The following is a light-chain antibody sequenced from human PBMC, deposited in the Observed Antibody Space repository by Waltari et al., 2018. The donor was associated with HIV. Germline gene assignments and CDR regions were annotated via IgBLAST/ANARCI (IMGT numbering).Light chain of an antibody. Sequence: ELTQPPSVSVSPGQTARIPCPRDGPPKQYTPWYQQQPGQAPILLRCKAKYKPSGTPERCSCSTSGTTVTLTISGGQAEDEADYYCQSTDSSATRVFGGGTKLTVL. CDR2: KAK. CDR1: GPPKQY. CDR3: QSTDSSATRV. J-gene: IGLJ2*01. V-gene: IGLV3-25*03.